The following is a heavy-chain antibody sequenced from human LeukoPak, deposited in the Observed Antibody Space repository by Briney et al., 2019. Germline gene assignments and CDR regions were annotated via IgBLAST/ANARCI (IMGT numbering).Heavy chain of an antibody. D-gene: IGHD3-10*01. CDR1: GYTFTGYY. CDR2: INPNSGGT. CDR3: ARDALWRFGEPRVHYYCGMDV. V-gene: IGHV1-2*04. J-gene: IGHJ6*02. Sequence: GASVKVSFKASGYTFTGYYMHWVRQAPGQGLEWMGWINPNSGGTNYAQKFQGWVTMTRDTSISTAYMELSRLRSDDTAVYYCARDALWRFGEPRVHYYCGMDVWGQGTTVTVSS.